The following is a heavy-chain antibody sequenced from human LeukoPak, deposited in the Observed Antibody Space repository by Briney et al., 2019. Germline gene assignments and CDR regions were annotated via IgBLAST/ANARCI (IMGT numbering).Heavy chain of an antibody. CDR2: ISDDGSNK. J-gene: IGHJ3*02. CDR3: ARAAYSSSWGGFAFDI. V-gene: IGHV3-30-3*01. D-gene: IGHD6-13*01. Sequence: GSLRLSCTASGFTSTTYAMHWVRQAPGKGLEWVAVISDDGSNKYYADSVKGRFTISRDNSKNTLFLQMDSLRPEDTALYYCARAAYSSSWGGFAFDIWGQGTMVTVSS. CDR1: GFTSTTYA.